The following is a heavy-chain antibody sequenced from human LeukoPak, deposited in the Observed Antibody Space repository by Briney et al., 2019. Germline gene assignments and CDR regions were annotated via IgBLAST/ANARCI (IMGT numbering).Heavy chain of an antibody. CDR3: VRRVLSFSRPSNFDY. V-gene: IGHV4-39*01. D-gene: IGHD2-2*01. CDR2: IYYSGST. J-gene: IGHJ4*02. Sequence: SETLSLTCTVSGGSISSGSYYWGWIRQPPGKGLEWIGSIYYSGSTYYNPSLKSRATISIDTSKKQFSLRLSSVTAADTAVYYCVRRVLSFSRPSNFDYWGQGTLVTVSS. CDR1: GGSISSGSYY.